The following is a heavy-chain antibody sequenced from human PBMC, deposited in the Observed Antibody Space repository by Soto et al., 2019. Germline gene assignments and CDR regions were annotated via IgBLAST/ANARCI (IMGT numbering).Heavy chain of an antibody. CDR2: ISAYNGNT. V-gene: IGHV1-18*01. J-gene: IGHJ6*02. CDR1: GYTFTSYG. Sequence: QVQLVQSGAAVKKPGASVKVSCKASGYTFTSYGFSWVRQAPGQGLEWMGWISAYNGNTNYAQKLQGRVTMTTDTSTSTAYMELRSLRSDDTAVYYCACYHLNSYYYGMDVWGQGTTVTVSS. D-gene: IGHD2-2*01. CDR3: ACYHLNSYYYGMDV.